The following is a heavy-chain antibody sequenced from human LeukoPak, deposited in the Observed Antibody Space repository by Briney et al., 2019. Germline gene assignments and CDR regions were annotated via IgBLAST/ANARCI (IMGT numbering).Heavy chain of an antibody. J-gene: IGHJ3*02. V-gene: IGHV4-59*01. CDR1: GGSISSYY. Sequence: PSETLSLTCTVSGGSISSYYWSWIRQPPGKGLEWIGYIYYSGSTNYNPSLKSRVTISVDTSKNQFSLKLSSVTAADTAVYYCARDYYDSSGYLAFDTWGQGTMVTVSS. CDR3: ARDYYDSSGYLAFDT. CDR2: IYYSGST. D-gene: IGHD3-22*01.